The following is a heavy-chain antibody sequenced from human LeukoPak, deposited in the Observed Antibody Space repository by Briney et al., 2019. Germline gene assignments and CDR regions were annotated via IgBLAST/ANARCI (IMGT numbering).Heavy chain of an antibody. CDR3: ARDRDSGVDDAFDI. CDR1: GFTVSSNY. V-gene: IGHV3-53*01. CDR2: IYSGGST. Sequence: GGSLRLSCAASGFTVSSNYMSWVRQAPGKGLEWVSVIYSGGSTYYTDSVKGRFTISRDNSKNTVFLQMNSLRAEDTAVYFCARDRDSGVDDAFDIWGQGTMVTVSS. D-gene: IGHD3-22*01. J-gene: IGHJ3*02.